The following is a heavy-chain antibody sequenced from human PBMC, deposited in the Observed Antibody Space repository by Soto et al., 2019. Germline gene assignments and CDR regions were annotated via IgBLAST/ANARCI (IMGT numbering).Heavy chain of an antibody. V-gene: IGHV3-21*06. CDR2: ISSTTNYI. Sequence: GGSLRLSCAASGFTFTRYSMNWVRQAPGKGLEWVSSISSTTNYIYYGDSMKGRFTNSRDDAKNSLYLEMNSLRAEDTAVYYCARESEDLTSNFDYWGQGTLVTVSS. CDR1: GFTFTRYS. J-gene: IGHJ4*02. CDR3: ARESEDLTSNFDY.